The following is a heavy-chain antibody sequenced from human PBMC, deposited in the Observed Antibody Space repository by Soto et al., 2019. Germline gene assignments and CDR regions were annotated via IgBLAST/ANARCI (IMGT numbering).Heavy chain of an antibody. CDR3: AKGAYCGGDCTNGEYFQR. J-gene: IGHJ1*01. CDR2: ISYDVSNK. Sequence: QVQLVESGGGVVQPGRSLRLSCAASGFTFSSYGMHWVRQAPGKGLEWVAVISYDVSNKYYADSVKGRFTIYRDNSKNTLYLQMNSLSAEDTAVYYCAKGAYCGGDCTNGEYFQRWGQGTLVTVSS. V-gene: IGHV3-30*18. CDR1: GFTFSSYG. D-gene: IGHD2-21*02.